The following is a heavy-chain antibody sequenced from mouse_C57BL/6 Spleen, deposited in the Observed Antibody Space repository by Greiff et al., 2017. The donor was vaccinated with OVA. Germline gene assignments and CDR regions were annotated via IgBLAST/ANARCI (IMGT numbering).Heavy chain of an antibody. CDR3: ARGVFYYGSSYEVFDY. CDR1: GFTFSDYY. J-gene: IGHJ2*01. CDR2: INYDGSST. V-gene: IGHV5-16*01. D-gene: IGHD1-1*01. Sequence: EVKLVESEGGLVQPGSSMKLSCTASGFTFSDYYMAWVRQVPEKGLEWVANINYDGSSTYYLDSLKSRFIISRDNAKNILYLQMSSLKSEDTATYYCARGVFYYGSSYEVFDYWGQGTTLTVSS.